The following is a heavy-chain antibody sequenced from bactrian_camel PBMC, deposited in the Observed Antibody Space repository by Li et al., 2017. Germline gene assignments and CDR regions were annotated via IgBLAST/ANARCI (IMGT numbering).Heavy chain of an antibody. V-gene: IGHV3S1*01. CDR2: INSGGSTT. CDR1: GFVFSNYW. Sequence: HVQLVESGGELVQPGGSLRLSCAASGFVFSNYWLYWVRQAPGKGLEWVSSINSGGSTTHYGDSVKGRFTFSRDNTKNTLYLQIDNLQPEDTANYYCAPGLCKLDSVPSYARGAEGYWGLHTQVTVS. CDR3: APGLCKLDSVPSYARGAEGY. J-gene: IGHJ6*01. D-gene: IGHD1*01.